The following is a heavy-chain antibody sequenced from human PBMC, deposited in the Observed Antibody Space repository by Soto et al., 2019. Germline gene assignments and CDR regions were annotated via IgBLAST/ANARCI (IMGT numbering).Heavy chain of an antibody. CDR3: ARVGYSYGSGYFDY. Sequence: SETLSLTCAVSGGSISSGGYSWSWIRQPPGKGLEWIGYIYHSGSTYYNPSLKSRVTISVDRPKNQFSLKLSSVTAADTAVYYCARVGYSYGSGYFDYWGQGTLVTSPQ. J-gene: IGHJ4*02. D-gene: IGHD5-18*01. CDR1: GGSISSGGYS. V-gene: IGHV4-30-2*01. CDR2: IYHSGST.